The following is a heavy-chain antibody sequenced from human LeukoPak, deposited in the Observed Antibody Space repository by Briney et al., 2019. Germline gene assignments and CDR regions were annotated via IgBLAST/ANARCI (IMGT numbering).Heavy chain of an antibody. CDR2: INHSGST. D-gene: IGHD3-10*01. V-gene: IGHV4-34*01. CDR3: ARRPRGVIIKTWFDP. J-gene: IGHJ5*02. CDR1: GESFSIYY. Sequence: PSETLSLTCAVYGESFSIYYWNWIRQPPGKGLEWIGEINHSGSTSYNPSLKSRVTISVDKSKNQFSLKLNSVTAADTAVYYCARRPRGVIIKTWFDPWGQGTLVTVSS.